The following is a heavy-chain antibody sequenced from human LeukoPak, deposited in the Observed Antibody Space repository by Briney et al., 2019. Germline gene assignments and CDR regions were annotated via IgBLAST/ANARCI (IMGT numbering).Heavy chain of an antibody. CDR2: IIPIFGTA. J-gene: IGHJ4*02. D-gene: IGHD2-2*01. CDR1: GGIFSSYA. Sequence: LVKVSCKASGGIFSSYAISWVRQAPGQGLEWMGGIIPIFGTANYAQKFQGRVTITADESTSTAYMELSSLRSEDTAVYYCARDLSGCSSTSCYSGLGYWGQGTLVTVSS. V-gene: IGHV1-69*13. CDR3: ARDLSGCSSTSCYSGLGY.